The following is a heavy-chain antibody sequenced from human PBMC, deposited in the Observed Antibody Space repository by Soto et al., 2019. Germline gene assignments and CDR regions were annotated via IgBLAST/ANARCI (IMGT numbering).Heavy chain of an antibody. D-gene: IGHD6-19*01. Sequence: GGSLRLSCSASGFTFSSYAMSWVRQAPGKGLEWVSLFSGSGGNTYYADSVKGRFTISRDNSKNTLYLQMNSLRAEDTAVYYCAKEKGTVAGTIDYWGHGTLVTVSS. J-gene: IGHJ4*01. CDR3: AKEKGTVAGTIDY. CDR1: GFTFSSYA. V-gene: IGHV3-23*01. CDR2: FSGSGGNT.